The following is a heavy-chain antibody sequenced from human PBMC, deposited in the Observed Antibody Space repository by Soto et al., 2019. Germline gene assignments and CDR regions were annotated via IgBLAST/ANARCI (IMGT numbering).Heavy chain of an antibody. J-gene: IGHJ4*02. D-gene: IGHD3-10*01. V-gene: IGHV1-18*01. CDR3: ARVGLWFGDDLSWSYFDY. Sequence: QVQLVQSGAEVKKPGASVKVSCKASGYTFTSYGISWVRQAPGQGLEWMGWISAYNGNTNYAQKLQGRVTMTTDTXTXTXXRELRSLRSDDTAVYYCARVGLWFGDDLSWSYFDYWGQGTLVTVSS. CDR1: GYTFTSYG. CDR2: ISAYNGNT.